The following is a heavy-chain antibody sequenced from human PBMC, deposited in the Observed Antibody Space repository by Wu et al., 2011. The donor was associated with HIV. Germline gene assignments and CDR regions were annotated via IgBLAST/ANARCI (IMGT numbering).Heavy chain of an antibody. CDR1: GYNFPGYY. Sequence: QVQLVQSGAEVKKPGASVKVSCKASGYNFPGYYIHWVRQAPGQGLEWMGWINPKTGGSNYAQKFQGRVTMTRDTSINTDYMELRRLRSDDTAVYYCAVALIWFGELSNWFDPWGQGTLVTVSS. J-gene: IGHJ5*02. CDR2: INPKTGGS. CDR3: AVALIWFGELSNWFDP. D-gene: IGHD3-10*01. V-gene: IGHV1-2*02.